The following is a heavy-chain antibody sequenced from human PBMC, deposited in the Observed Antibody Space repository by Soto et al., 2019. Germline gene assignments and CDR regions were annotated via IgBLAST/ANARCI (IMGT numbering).Heavy chain of an antibody. CDR1: GFTVSTKY. CDR3: ARDPWAADY. Sequence: EVQLVEAGGGLVQPGGSLRLSCAASGFTVSTKYMSWVRQAPGKGLEWVSVIYSGGSTFYADSVRGRFTISRDNSENTVNLQMNSLRAEDTAVYYCARDPWAADYWGQGTLVPVSS. D-gene: IGHD3-16*01. CDR2: IYSGGST. V-gene: IGHV3-66*01. J-gene: IGHJ4*02.